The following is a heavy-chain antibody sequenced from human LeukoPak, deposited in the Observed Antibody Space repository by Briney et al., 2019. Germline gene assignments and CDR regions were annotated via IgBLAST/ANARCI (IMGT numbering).Heavy chain of an antibody. J-gene: IGHJ4*02. CDR1: GGSLSSYY. D-gene: IGHD6-13*01. Sequence: PSETLSLTCTVSGGSLSSYYWSWIRQPPGKGLEWIGYIYYSGSAKYNPSLKSRVTISVDTSKNQFSLKLSSVTAGDTAVYYCARAPGIAAAGTHFDFWGQGTLVTVSS. CDR3: ARAPGIAAAGTHFDF. V-gene: IGHV4-59*01. CDR2: IYYSGSA.